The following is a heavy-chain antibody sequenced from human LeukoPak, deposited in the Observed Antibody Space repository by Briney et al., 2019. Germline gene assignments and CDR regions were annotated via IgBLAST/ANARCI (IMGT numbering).Heavy chain of an antibody. D-gene: IGHD5/OR15-5a*01. CDR2: ISYDGSNK. J-gene: IGHJ4*02. V-gene: IGHV3-30*18. Sequence: GKGLEWVAVISYDGSNKYYADSVKGRFTISRDNSKNTLYLQMNSLRAEDTAVYYCAKGLEYWGQGTLVTVSS. CDR3: AKGLEY.